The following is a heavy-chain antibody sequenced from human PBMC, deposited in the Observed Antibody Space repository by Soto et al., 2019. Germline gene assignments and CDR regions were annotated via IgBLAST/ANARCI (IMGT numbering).Heavy chain of an antibody. CDR3: ARDSPLGSTFSGYDAIDY. Sequence: QVQLEQSGAEVKKPGSSVKVSCKASGGPFSNDIITWVRQAPGQGLEWMGRIIPLLSTSTYAQKFQGRLTITAARSTGTAYMELNSLRSEDTAVYYCARDSPLGSTFSGYDAIDYWGQGTRITVSS. CDR2: IIPLLSTS. CDR1: GGPFSNDI. D-gene: IGHD5-12*01. V-gene: IGHV1-69*08. J-gene: IGHJ4*02.